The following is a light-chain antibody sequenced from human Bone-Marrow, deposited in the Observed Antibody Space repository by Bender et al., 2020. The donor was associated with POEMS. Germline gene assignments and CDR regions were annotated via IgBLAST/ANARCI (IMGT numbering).Light chain of an antibody. Sequence: QSALTQPASVSESPGQSITISCTGTSSDVANYNLVSWYQQHPGNAPKLLIYEVIKRPSGVSNRFSGSKSGNTASLTISGLQAEDEADYHCSSHAGSNNLVVFGGGTKLTVL. CDR1: SSDVANYNL. CDR3: SSHAGSNNLVV. CDR2: EVI. J-gene: IGLJ2*01. V-gene: IGLV2-23*02.